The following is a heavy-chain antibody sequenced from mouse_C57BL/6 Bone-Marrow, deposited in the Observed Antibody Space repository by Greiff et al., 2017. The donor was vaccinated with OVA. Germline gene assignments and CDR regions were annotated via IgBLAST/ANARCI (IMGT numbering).Heavy chain of an antibody. Sequence: LQESGAELVKPGASVKLSCKASGYTFTEYTIHWVKQRSGQGLEWIGWFYPGSGSIKYNEKFKDKATLTADKSSSTVYMELSRLTSEDSAVYFCARHEVGITTVVATDYFDYWGQGTTLTVSS. CDR3: ARHEVGITTVVATDYFDY. J-gene: IGHJ2*01. V-gene: IGHV1-62-2*01. CDR2: FYPGSGSI. D-gene: IGHD1-1*01. CDR1: GYTFTEYT.